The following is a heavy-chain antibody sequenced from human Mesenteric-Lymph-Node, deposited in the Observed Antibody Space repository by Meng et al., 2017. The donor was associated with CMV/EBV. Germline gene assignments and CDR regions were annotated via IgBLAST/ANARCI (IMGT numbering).Heavy chain of an antibody. CDR1: GGSISSYY. V-gene: IGHV4-59*01. Sequence: SETLSLTCTVSGGSISSYYWSWIRQPPGKGLEGIGYIYYSGRTNYNHSLKSRVTISVDTSKNQFSLKMSSVTAADTAVYYCARGYDFWSGWCDPRSTYYYYGMDVWGQGTTVTVSS. D-gene: IGHD3-3*01. J-gene: IGHJ6*02. CDR2: IYYSGRT. CDR3: ARGYDFWSGWCDPRSTYYYYGMDV.